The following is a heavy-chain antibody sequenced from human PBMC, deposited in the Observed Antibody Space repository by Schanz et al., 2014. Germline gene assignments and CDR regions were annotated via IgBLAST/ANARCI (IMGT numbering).Heavy chain of an antibody. D-gene: IGHD2-2*01. CDR2: IYYSGST. V-gene: IGHV4-59*01. Sequence: QVHLQESGPGLVKPSETLSLTCTVSGGSISNNYWGWIRQPPGKGLEWIGHIYYSGSTNYNPSLKSRVTISADTSKNQFSLNLISVTAADTAVYYCARQGIGYQHGRYYYYMDVWGRGTTVTVSS. CDR1: GGSISNNY. CDR3: ARQGIGYQHGRYYYYMDV. J-gene: IGHJ6*03.